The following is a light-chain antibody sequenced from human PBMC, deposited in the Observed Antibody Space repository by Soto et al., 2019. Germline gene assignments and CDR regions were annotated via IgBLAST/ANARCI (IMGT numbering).Light chain of an antibody. Sequence: DIQRTQSPSSLSASVGGRVTVACQSSQDINKNLIWYQQKPGKAPKLLIYDASDLETGVPSRFSGSGSGTGFTFTISGLQPEDFATYYCQQYESLPLTFGQGTRLEI. CDR1: QDINKN. V-gene: IGKV1-33*01. J-gene: IGKJ5*01. CDR2: DAS. CDR3: QQYESLPLT.